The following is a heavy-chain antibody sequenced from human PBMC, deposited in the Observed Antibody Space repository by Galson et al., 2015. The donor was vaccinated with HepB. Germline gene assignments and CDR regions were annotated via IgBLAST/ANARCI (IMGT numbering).Heavy chain of an antibody. Sequence: QSGAEVKKPGESLKISCKGSGYSFTSYWIGWVRQMPGKGLEWMGIIYPGDSDTRYSPSLQGQVTISADKSISTAYLQWSSLKASDTAMYYCARHNPSGYSSSWPLDYWGQGTLVTVSS. J-gene: IGHJ4*02. D-gene: IGHD6-13*01. CDR1: GYSFTSYW. CDR2: IYPGDSDT. V-gene: IGHV5-51*01. CDR3: ARHNPSGYSSSWPLDY.